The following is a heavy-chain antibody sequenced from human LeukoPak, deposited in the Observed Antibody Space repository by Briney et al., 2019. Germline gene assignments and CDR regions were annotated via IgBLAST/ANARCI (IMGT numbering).Heavy chain of an antibody. CDR3: ARDGSMVRGVTAEKGLIPKGRGYYYYMDV. Sequence: SETPSLTCTVSGGSISSSSYYWGWIRQPPGKGLEWIGSIYYSGSTYYNPSLKSRVTISVDTSKNQFSLKLSSVTAADTAVYYCARDGSMVRGVTAEKGLIPKGRGYYYYMDVWGKGTTVTVSS. CDR1: GGSISSSSYY. D-gene: IGHD3-10*01. J-gene: IGHJ6*03. V-gene: IGHV4-39*02. CDR2: IYYSGST.